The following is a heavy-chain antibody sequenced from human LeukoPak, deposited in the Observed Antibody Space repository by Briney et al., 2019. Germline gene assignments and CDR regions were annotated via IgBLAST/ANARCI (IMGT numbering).Heavy chain of an antibody. V-gene: IGHV1-2*02. CDR2: INPNSGIT. CDR3: VRAVSGTLGGAFDI. D-gene: IGHD1-14*01. Sequence: ASVKVSCTASGYTFIDYFIHWMRQTPGQGLEWLGWINPNSGITRYAQKFQGRVTLTRDTAAYMELSSLKYDDTAVYYCVRAVSGTLGGAFDIWGQGTAVTVSS. CDR1: GYTFIDYF. J-gene: IGHJ3*02.